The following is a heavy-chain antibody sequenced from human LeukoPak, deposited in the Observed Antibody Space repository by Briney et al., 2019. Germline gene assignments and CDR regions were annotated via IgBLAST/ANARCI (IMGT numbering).Heavy chain of an antibody. J-gene: IGHJ6*03. V-gene: IGHV1-2*02. CDR1: GYTFTSYY. Sequence: ASVKVSCKASGYTFTSYYMHWVRQAPGQGLEWMGWINPNSGGTNYAQKFQGRVTMTRDTSISTAYMELSRLRSDDTAVYYCARASIAAPLYYYYYMDVWGKGTTVTVSS. CDR3: ARASIAAPLYYYYYMDV. CDR2: INPNSGGT. D-gene: IGHD6-6*01.